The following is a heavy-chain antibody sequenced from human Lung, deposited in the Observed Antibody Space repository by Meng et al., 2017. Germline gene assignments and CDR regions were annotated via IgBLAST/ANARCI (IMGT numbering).Heavy chain of an antibody. D-gene: IGHD6-19*01. CDR1: GYTFTNYA. CDR2: INTNAGDP. V-gene: IGHV7-4-1*02. J-gene: IGHJ4*02. CDR3: ARKKWLATGEVH. Sequence: QGQLVQAGAEVKKTGAAGKSDCKASGYTFTNYAMNWVRQAPGQGLEWMGWINTNAGDPTYAQGFTGRFVFSLDTSVSTAYLQISSLKTEDTAVYYCARKKWLATGEVHWGQGTLVTVSS.